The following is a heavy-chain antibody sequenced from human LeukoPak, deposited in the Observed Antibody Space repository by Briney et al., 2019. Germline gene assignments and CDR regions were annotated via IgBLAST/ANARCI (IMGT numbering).Heavy chain of an antibody. V-gene: IGHV1-2*02. CDR1: GYTFTGYY. D-gene: IGHD3-16*01. Sequence: ASVKVSCKASGYTFTGYYSHWLRQAPGQGLEWIGWINPNSGATSYAQNFQGRVTLTRDTSISIAYMELSRLRSDDTAVYYCARDWGSTDCWGQGTLVTVSS. J-gene: IGHJ4*02. CDR3: ARDWGSTDC. CDR2: INPNSGAT.